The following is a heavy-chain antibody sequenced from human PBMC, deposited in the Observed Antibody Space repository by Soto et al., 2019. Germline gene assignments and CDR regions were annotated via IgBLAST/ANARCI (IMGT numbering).Heavy chain of an antibody. J-gene: IGHJ4*02. CDR3: VNLLRYDILTGYYSEVDY. CDR1: GFTFSSYA. Sequence: SLRLSCSASGFTFSSYAMSWVRQAPGKGLEWVSAISGSGGSTYYADSVKGRFTISRDNSKNTLYLQMNSLRAEDTAVYYCVNLLRYDILTGYYSEVDYWGQGTMVTVSS. CDR2: ISGSGGST. D-gene: IGHD3-9*01. V-gene: IGHV3-23*01.